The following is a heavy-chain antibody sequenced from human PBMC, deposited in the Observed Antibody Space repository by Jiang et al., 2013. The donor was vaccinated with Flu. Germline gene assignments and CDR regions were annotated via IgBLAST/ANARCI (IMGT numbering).Heavy chain of an antibody. D-gene: IGHD3-3*01. J-gene: IGHJ1*01. CDR1: GGSISSYY. Sequence: GSGLVKPSETLSLTCTVSGGSISSYYWSWIRQPPGKGLEWIGYIYYTGSTYYNPSLKSRVTISADTSKNQFSLKVSSVTAADTAVYYCARHVQGWSGPQFQHWGQGTVVTVSS. V-gene: IGHV4-59*08. CDR2: IYYTGST. CDR3: ARHVQGWSGPQFQH.